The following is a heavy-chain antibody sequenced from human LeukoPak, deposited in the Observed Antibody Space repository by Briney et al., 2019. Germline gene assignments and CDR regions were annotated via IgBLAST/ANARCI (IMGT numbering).Heavy chain of an antibody. CDR2: IYYSGST. D-gene: IGHD2-2*02. J-gene: IGHJ4*02. CDR1: GGSISSYY. CDR3: ARHSYCSSTSCYTKPFSF. Sequence: SETLSLTCTVSGGSISSYYWSWIRQPPGKGLEWIGYIYYSGSTNYNPSLKSRVTISVDTSKNQFSLKLSSVTAADTAVYYCARHSYCSSTSCYTKPFSFWGQGTLVTVSS. V-gene: IGHV4-59*08.